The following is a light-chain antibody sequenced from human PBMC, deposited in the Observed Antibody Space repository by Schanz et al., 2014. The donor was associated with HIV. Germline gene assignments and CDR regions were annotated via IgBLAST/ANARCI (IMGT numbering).Light chain of an antibody. Sequence: QSALTQPPSASGSPGQSVTISCTGTSSDVGAYNYVSWYQQHPGKAPKLMIYEVTKRPSGVPDRFSGSKSGNTASLTVSGLQAEDEADYYCCSYAVPPVVFGGGTKLTVL. CDR1: SSDVGAYNY. CDR2: EVT. J-gene: IGLJ2*01. CDR3: CSYAVPPVV. V-gene: IGLV2-8*01.